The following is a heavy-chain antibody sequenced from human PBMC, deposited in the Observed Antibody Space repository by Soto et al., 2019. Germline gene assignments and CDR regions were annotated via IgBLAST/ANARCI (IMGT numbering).Heavy chain of an antibody. V-gene: IGHV3-23*01. J-gene: IGHJ4*02. D-gene: IGHD3-22*01. CDR3: AKARYHDSTGYLYYFDY. CDR2: ITGSGDYT. Sequence: GGSLRLSCAASGFTFSNYAMSWVRQAPGKGLEWVSSITGSGDYTYYADSVKGRFTISRDNSKNTLYLQMNSLRAEDTAVYHCAKARYHDSTGYLYYFDYWGQGTLVTVSS. CDR1: GFTFSNYA.